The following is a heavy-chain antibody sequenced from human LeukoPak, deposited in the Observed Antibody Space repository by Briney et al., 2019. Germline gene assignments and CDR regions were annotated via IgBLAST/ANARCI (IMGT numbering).Heavy chain of an antibody. J-gene: IGHJ4*02. D-gene: IGHD6-19*01. V-gene: IGHV3-33*01. CDR2: IWYDGSNK. CDR1: GFTFSSYG. CDR3: AREEWLVPPTFYFDY. Sequence: GGSLRLSCAASGFTFSSYGMPWVREAPGKGLEWVAVIWYDGSNKYYADSVKGRFTISRDNSKNTLYLQMNSLRAEDTAVYYCAREEWLVPPTFYFDYWGQGTLVTVSS.